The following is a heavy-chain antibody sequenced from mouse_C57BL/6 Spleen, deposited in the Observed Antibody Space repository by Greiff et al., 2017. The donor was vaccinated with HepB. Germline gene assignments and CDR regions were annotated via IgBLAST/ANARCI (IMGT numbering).Heavy chain of an antibody. J-gene: IGHJ1*03. D-gene: IGHD2-1*01. CDR3: ARPIYYGTLYWYFDV. CDR2: ISGGGGNT. CDR1: GFTFSSYT. V-gene: IGHV5-9*01. Sequence: EVHLVESGGGLVKPGGSLKLSCAASGFTFSSYTMSWVRQTPEKRLEWVATISGGGGNTYYPDSVKGRFTISRDNAKNTLYLQMSSLRSEDTALYYCARPIYYGTLYWYFDVWGTGTTVTVSS.